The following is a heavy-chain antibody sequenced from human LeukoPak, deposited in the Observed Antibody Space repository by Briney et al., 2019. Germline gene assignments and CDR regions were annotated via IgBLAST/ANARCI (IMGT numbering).Heavy chain of an antibody. CDR2: IYWNDVK. J-gene: IGHJ6*03. V-gene: IGHV2-5*01. CDR3: ARWTMVRGDDQYYMDV. D-gene: IGHD3-10*01. CDR1: GFSLSTRGVG. Sequence: SGPTLVNPTQTLTLTCTFSGFSLSTRGVGVGWIRQPPGKALEWLTLIYWNDVKRYSPSLKSRLTITKDTSKNQVVLTMTNMDPVDTATYYCARWTMVRGDDQYYMDVWGKGTTVTTSS.